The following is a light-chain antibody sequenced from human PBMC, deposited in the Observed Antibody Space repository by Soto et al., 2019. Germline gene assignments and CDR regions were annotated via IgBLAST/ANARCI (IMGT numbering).Light chain of an antibody. CDR1: QSLLHANGYTY. CDR3: MHTLQLFPHT. Sequence: DIVMTQSPLSLSVTPGEPASISCRSSQSLLHANGYTYLDWYLQKPGQSPQLLIYLGFSRASGVPGRFSGSASGTEFTLKISKVEAEDVGTYYCMHTLQLFPHTFGGGTMLEIK. CDR2: LGF. V-gene: IGKV2-28*01. J-gene: IGKJ4*01.